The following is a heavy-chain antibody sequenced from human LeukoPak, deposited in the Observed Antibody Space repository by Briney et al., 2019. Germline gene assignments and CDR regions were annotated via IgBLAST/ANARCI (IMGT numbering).Heavy chain of an antibody. Sequence: PSETLSLTCTVSGGSISSGGYYWSWIRQHPGKGLEWIGYIYYSGSTYYNPSLKSRVTISVDTSKNQFSLKLSSVTAADTAVYNCARAEVAATPFDPWGQGTLVTVSS. CDR1: GGSISSGGYY. CDR3: ARAEVAATPFDP. J-gene: IGHJ5*02. V-gene: IGHV4-31*03. D-gene: IGHD2-15*01. CDR2: IYYSGST.